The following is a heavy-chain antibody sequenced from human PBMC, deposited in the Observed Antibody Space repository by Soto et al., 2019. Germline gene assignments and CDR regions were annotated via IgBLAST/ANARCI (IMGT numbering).Heavy chain of an antibody. CDR3: ATRITVFGLLIPPFDP. V-gene: IGHV4-34*08. Sequence: PSGTQSPIDRIYGKSVVWCKWVYIGQRPGKGLEWIGEINHTGGTHYNPSLKSRVTMSVDTSKNQFSLRLSSVTAADTAIYYCATRITVFGLLIPPFDPWGQGTQVTVSS. D-gene: IGHD3-3*01. CDR2: INHTGGT. CDR1: GKSVVWCK. J-gene: IGHJ5*02.